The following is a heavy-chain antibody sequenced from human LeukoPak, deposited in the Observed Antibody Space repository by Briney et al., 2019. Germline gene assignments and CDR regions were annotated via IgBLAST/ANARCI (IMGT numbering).Heavy chain of an antibody. CDR1: GGSISSGGYY. J-gene: IGHJ4*02. CDR3: ASLGKDCNSTSCPDY. D-gene: IGHD2-2*01. V-gene: IGHV4-30-2*01. CDR2: IYHSGST. Sequence: SETLSLTCTVSGGSISSGGYYWSWIRQPPGKGLDWIGYIYHSGSTYYNPSLKSRVTISVDRSKNQFSLKLSSVTAADTAVYYCASLGKDCNSTSCPDYWGQGTLVTVSS.